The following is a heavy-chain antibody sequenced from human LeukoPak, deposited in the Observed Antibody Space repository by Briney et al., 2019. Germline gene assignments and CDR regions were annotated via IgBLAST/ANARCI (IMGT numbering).Heavy chain of an antibody. J-gene: IGHJ4*02. Sequence: ASVKVSCKASGYTFTSYGISWVRQAPGQGLEWMGWINPNSGGTNYAQKFQGWVTMTRDTSISTAYMELSRLRSDDTAVYYCARAEGELLFDYWGQGTLVTVSS. CDR1: GYTFTSYG. D-gene: IGHD3-10*01. CDR2: INPNSGGT. V-gene: IGHV1-2*04. CDR3: ARAEGELLFDY.